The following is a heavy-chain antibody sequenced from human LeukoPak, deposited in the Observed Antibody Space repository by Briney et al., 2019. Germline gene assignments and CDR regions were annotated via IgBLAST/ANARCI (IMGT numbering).Heavy chain of an antibody. V-gene: IGHV1-69*13. CDR3: ARGRMVARYYFDY. CDR2: IIPIFGTA. J-gene: IGHJ4*02. Sequence: GASVKVSCKASGGTFSSYAISWVRQALGQGLEWMGGIIPIFGTANYAQKFQGRVTITADESTSTAYMELSSLRSEDTAVYYCARGRMVARYYFDYWGQGTLVTVSS. CDR1: GGTFSSYA. D-gene: IGHD5-12*01.